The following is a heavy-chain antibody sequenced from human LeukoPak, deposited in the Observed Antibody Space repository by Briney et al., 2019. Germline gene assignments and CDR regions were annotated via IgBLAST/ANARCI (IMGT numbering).Heavy chain of an antibody. D-gene: IGHD3-3*01. V-gene: IGHV4-39*01. Sequence: SETLSLTCTVSGGSISSSSDFWGWIRQPPGKGPEWIGSINYSGSTLFNPSLRSRVTISVDTSKNQFSLKLSSVTAADTAVYYCARRAPYAFWSGFSRWGQGTLVTVSS. J-gene: IGHJ4*02. CDR1: GGSISSSSDF. CDR2: INYSGST. CDR3: ARRAPYAFWSGFSR.